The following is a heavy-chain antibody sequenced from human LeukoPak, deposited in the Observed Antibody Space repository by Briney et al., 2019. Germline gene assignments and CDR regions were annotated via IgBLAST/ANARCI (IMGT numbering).Heavy chain of an antibody. V-gene: IGHV3-7*01. CDR1: GFTFSSYW. Sequence: PGGSLRLSCAASGFTFSSYWMSWVRQAPGKGLEWVANIKQDGSEKYYVDSVKGRSTISRDNAKNSLYLQMNSLRAEDTAVYYCASFEGKARKERADDYWGQGTLVTVSS. D-gene: IGHD5-24*01. J-gene: IGHJ4*02. CDR2: IKQDGSEK. CDR3: ASFEGKARKERADDY.